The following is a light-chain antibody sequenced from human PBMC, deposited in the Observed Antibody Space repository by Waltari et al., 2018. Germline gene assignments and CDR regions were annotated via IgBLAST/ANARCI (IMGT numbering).Light chain of an antibody. V-gene: IGKV1-39*01. Sequence: DIQMTQSPSSLSASVGDRVSITCRASQSISTHLNWYQQKPGKAPKLLIYAASNLQSGVPSRFSGRGSETDFTLTISSLQPEDFAVYYCQPSYNTPRTFGPGTKVDIK. J-gene: IGKJ3*01. CDR2: AAS. CDR3: QPSYNTPRT. CDR1: QSISTH.